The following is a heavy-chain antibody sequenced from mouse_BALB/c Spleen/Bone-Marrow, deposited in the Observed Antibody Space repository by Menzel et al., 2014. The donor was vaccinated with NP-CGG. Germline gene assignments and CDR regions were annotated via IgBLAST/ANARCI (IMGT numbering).Heavy chain of an antibody. Sequence: VQPPQSGAELVKPGASVKLSCKTSGYTFTNYWIQWVKQRPGQGFGWIGEIFPGIGTTYYNEKFKGKATLTIDTSSXIAYMQHGSLTSEDCAVYCCARGGNCGYWGQGTTLAVSS. J-gene: IGHJ2*01. CDR2: IFPGIGTT. CDR1: GYTFTNYW. D-gene: IGHD2-1*01. CDR3: ARGGNCGY. V-gene: IGHV1S132*01.